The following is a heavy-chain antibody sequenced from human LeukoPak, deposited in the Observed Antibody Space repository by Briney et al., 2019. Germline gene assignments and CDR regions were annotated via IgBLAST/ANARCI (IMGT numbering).Heavy chain of an antibody. D-gene: IGHD3-22*01. Sequence: GGSLRLSCAASGFTFSSYGIHWVRQAPGKGLEWVAVISYDGSNKYYADSVKGRFTISRDNSKNTLYLQMNSLRVEDTAVYYCAEDRNDTQKGLYYFDYWGQGTLVTFSS. CDR2: ISYDGSNK. CDR3: AEDRNDTQKGLYYFDY. V-gene: IGHV3-30*18. J-gene: IGHJ4*02. CDR1: GFTFSSYG.